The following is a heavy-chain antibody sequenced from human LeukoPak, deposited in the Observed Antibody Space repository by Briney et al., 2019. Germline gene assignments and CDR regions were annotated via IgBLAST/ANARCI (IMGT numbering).Heavy chain of an antibody. Sequence: GGSLRLSCAASGFTFSTYWITWVRQAPGKGLEWVANIKEDGTEKYYVDSVKGRFTISRDNAKNSLYLQMNSLRAEGTAVYYCARDRDRYFDYWGQGTLVTVSS. CDR2: IKEDGTEK. CDR1: GFTFSTYW. CDR3: ARDRDRYFDY. J-gene: IGHJ4*02. V-gene: IGHV3-7*01. D-gene: IGHD2-15*01.